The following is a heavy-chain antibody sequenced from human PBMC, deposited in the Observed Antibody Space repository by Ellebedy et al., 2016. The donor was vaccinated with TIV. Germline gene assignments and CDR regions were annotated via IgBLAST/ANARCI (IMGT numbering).Heavy chain of an antibody. CDR2: INDDGNFA. V-gene: IGHV3-74*01. J-gene: IGHJ4*02. CDR1: GFPFSNHW. Sequence: GESLKISCAASGFPFSNHWMYWVRQGPGKGLVWVSRINDDGNFATYADSVKGRFTISRENAKNTLYLQMNSLRAEDTAVYYCARDSSLTMVRGVFADYWGQGTLVTVSS. D-gene: IGHD3-10*01. CDR3: ARDSSLTMVRGVFADY.